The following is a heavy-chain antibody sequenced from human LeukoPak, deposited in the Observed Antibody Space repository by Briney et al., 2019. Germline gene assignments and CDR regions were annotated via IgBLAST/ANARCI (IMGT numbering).Heavy chain of an antibody. V-gene: IGHV4-59*01. D-gene: IGHD3-22*01. CDR1: GGSISRYY. Sequence: SETLSLTCTVSGGSISRYYWSWIRQPPGKGLEWIGYISYSGSTKYNPSLMSRVIISVDTSKNQFSLKLSSATAADTAVYYCARLDYYHFDYWGQGTVVTVSS. J-gene: IGHJ4*02. CDR2: ISYSGST. CDR3: ARLDYYHFDY.